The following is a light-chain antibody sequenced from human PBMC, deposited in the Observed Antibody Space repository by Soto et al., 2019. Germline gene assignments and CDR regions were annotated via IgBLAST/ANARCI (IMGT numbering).Light chain of an antibody. CDR3: QQYNSYSPGWE. J-gene: IGKJ1*01. CDR1: QSISSW. V-gene: IGKV1-5*01. CDR2: DAS. Sequence: DIQMTQSPSTLSASVGDRVTITCRASQSISSWLAWYQQKPGKAPKLLIYDASSLESGVPSRFSGSGSGTEFTLTISSLQPDDFATYYCQQYNSYSPGWEFGQGTKVEIK.